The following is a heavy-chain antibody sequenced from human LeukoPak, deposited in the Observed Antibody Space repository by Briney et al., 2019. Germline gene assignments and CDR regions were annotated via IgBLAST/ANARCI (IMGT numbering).Heavy chain of an antibody. CDR1: GFTFSSYA. Sequence: PWGSLRLSCAASGFTFSSYAMSWVRQAPGKGLEWVSAISGSGGSTYYADSVKGRFTISRDNSKNTLYLQMNSLRAEDTAVYYCAKDKRVLLWFGELKEGAFDIWGQGTMVTVSS. D-gene: IGHD3-10*01. CDR2: ISGSGGST. V-gene: IGHV3-23*01. CDR3: AKDKRVLLWFGELKEGAFDI. J-gene: IGHJ3*02.